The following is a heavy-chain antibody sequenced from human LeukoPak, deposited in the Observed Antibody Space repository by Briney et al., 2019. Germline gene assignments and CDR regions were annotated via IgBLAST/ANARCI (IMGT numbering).Heavy chain of an antibody. J-gene: IGHJ4*02. D-gene: IGHD1-26*01. CDR2: IIPIFGTA. Sequence: GASVKVSCKASGGTFSSYAISWVRQAPGQGLEWMGGIIPIFGTANYAQKFQGRVTITTDESTSTAYMELSSLRSEDTAVYYCARTVSKWELLPIDYWGQGTPVTVSS. V-gene: IGHV1-69*05. CDR1: GGTFSSYA. CDR3: ARTVSKWELLPIDY.